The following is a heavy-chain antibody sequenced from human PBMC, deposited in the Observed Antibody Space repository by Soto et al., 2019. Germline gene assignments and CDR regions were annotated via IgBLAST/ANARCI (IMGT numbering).Heavy chain of an antibody. D-gene: IGHD2-15*01. V-gene: IGHV1-69*06. Sequence: SVKVSCKASGGTFSSYAISWVREAPGQGLEWMGGIIPIFGTANYAQKFQGRVTITADKSTSTAYMELSSLRSEDTAVYYCARRFLAAADNWFDPWGQGTLVTVS. J-gene: IGHJ5*02. CDR3: ARRFLAAADNWFDP. CDR1: GGTFSSYA. CDR2: IIPIFGTA.